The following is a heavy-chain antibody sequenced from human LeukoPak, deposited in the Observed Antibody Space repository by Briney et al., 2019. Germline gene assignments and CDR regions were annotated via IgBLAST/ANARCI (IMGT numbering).Heavy chain of an antibody. CDR3: ARRDSSSWLLYYFDY. J-gene: IGHJ4*02. CDR1: GFDFNNYN. D-gene: IGHD6-13*01. CDR2: ITSSGTYI. Sequence: GGSLGLSCAASGFDFNNYNMNWVRQAPGKGLEWVSSITSSGTYIYYADSVKGRFTISRGNAKNSLYLQMNSLRAEDTAVYYCARRDSSSWLLYYFDYWGQGTLVTASS. V-gene: IGHV3-21*01.